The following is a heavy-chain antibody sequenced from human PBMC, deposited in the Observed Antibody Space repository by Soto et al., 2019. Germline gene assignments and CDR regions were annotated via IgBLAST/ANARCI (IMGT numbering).Heavy chain of an antibody. J-gene: IGHJ3*02. Sequence: EVQLVETGGGLIQPGGSLRLSCAASGLTVSSNYMNWVRKAPGKGLEWVSVLYSGGSTHYAGSVKGRFIISRDNSKNTLYLQMNSLRVEDTAVYYCARDRPGDEGDGFDIWGHGTMVTVSS. D-gene: IGHD3-10*01. CDR1: GLTVSSNY. V-gene: IGHV3-53*02. CDR3: ARDRPGDEGDGFDI. CDR2: LYSGGST.